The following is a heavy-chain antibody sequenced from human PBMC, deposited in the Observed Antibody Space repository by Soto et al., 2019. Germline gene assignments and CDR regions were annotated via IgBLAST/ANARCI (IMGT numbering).Heavy chain of an antibody. J-gene: IGHJ6*02. Sequence: APGKGLEWVSAISGSGGSTYYADSVKGRFTISRDNSKNTLYLQMNSLRAEDTAVYYCAKGAVAGTPTSYSYYGIDVWGQGTTVTVSS. V-gene: IGHV3-23*01. D-gene: IGHD6-19*01. CDR3: AKGAVAGTPTSYSYYGIDV. CDR2: ISGSGGST.